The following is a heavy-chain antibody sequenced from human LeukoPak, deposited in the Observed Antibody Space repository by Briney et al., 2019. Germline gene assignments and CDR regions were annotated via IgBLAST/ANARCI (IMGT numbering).Heavy chain of an antibody. CDR3: ARSRLLLDY. D-gene: IGHD2-21*02. CDR2: INPSGGST. J-gene: IGHJ4*02. CDR1: GYTFITYY. Sequence: ASVKVSCKASGYTFITYYMHWVRQAPGQGLEWMGIINPSGGSTSYAQKFQGRVTMTGDTSTSTVYMELSSLRSEDTAVYYCARSRLLLDYWGQGTLVTVSP. V-gene: IGHV1-46*01.